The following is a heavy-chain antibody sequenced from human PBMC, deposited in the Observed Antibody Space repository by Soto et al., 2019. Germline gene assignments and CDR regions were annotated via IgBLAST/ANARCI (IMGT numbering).Heavy chain of an antibody. CDR3: ARQWSSSSFLPGY. Sequence: QLQLQESGPGLVRPSETLSLICTVSGGSISSGSYYWGWIRQPPGKGLEWIGSFDYTGNTYYKPYLKNGVTISVDTSKNQFSLRLNSVTAADTAIYYCARQWSSSSFLPGYWGQGTLVTVSS. V-gene: IGHV4-39*01. D-gene: IGHD6-6*01. CDR2: FDYTGNT. J-gene: IGHJ4*02. CDR1: GGSISSGSYY.